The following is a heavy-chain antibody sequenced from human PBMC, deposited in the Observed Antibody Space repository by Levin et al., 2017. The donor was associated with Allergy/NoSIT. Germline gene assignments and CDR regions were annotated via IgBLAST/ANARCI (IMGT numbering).Heavy chain of an antibody. CDR3: AADIVVVPAAIGGAFDI. CDR1: GGSIRSYY. V-gene: IGHV4-4*07. J-gene: IGHJ3*02. CDR2: IYTSGST. D-gene: IGHD2-2*01. Sequence: SQTLSLTCTVSGGSIRSYYWSWIRQPAGKGLEWIGRIYTSGSTNYNPSLKSRVTMSVDTSKNQFSLKLSSVTAADTAVYYCAADIVVVPAAIGGAFDIWGQGTMVTVSS.